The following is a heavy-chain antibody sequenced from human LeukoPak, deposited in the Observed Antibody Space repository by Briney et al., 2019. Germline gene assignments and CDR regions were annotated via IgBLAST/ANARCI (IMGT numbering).Heavy chain of an antibody. J-gene: IGHJ4*02. CDR2: VYHGGTT. CDR3: ARSPRNDYFDS. V-gene: IGHV4-30-2*01. Sequence: SETLSLTCAVSGGSISSRDYSWSWIRLPPGKGLEWIGSVYHGGTTYYNPSLKSRVTISEDRSKNQFSLKLSSVTAADTAMYFCARSPRNDYFDSWGQGTLVTVSS. CDR1: GGSISSRDYS.